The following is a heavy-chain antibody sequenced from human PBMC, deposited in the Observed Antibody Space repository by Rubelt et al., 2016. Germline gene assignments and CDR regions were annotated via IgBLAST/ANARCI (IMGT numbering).Heavy chain of an antibody. V-gene: IGHV4-34*01. D-gene: IGHD6-19*01. CDR2: INHSGST. CDR3: ARRNGYSSGWYSIRGAFDI. CDR1: GGSFSGYY. J-gene: IGHJ3*02. Sequence: QVQLQQWGAGLLKPSETLSLTCAVYGGSFSGYYWSWIRQPPGKGLEWIGEINHSGSTNYNPSLKSRVTISVDTSKIQFSLKLSSVTAADTALYYCARRNGYSSGWYSIRGAFDIWGQGTMVTVSS.